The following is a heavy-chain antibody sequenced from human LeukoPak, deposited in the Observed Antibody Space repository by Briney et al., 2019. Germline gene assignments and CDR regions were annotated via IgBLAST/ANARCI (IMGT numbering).Heavy chain of an antibody. CDR3: ARGSTWEHGDY. CDR2: MNPNSGNT. D-gene: IGHD1-26*01. CDR1: GYTFTSYD. J-gene: IGHJ4*02. V-gene: IGHV1-8*03. Sequence: ASVKVSCKASGYTFTSYDINWVPQATGQGLEWMGWMNPNSGNTGYAQKIQGRVTITRNTSISTAYMELSSLRSEDTAVYYCARGSTWEHGDYWGQGTLVTVSS.